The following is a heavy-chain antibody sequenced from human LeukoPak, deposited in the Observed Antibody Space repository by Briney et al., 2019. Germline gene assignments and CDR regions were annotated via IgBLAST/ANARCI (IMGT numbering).Heavy chain of an antibody. CDR3: AKDWEVGATLYYFDY. J-gene: IGHJ4*02. D-gene: IGHD1-26*01. Sequence: GGSLRLSCEASGFTFHNHGMSWVRQAPGKGLEWISVISGSSMSTYYADSVKGRFTVSRDNSKNTVYLQMSSLRAEDTAVYYCAKDWEVGATLYYFDYWGQGTLVTVSS. CDR1: GFTFHNHG. CDR2: ISGSSMST. V-gene: IGHV3-23*01.